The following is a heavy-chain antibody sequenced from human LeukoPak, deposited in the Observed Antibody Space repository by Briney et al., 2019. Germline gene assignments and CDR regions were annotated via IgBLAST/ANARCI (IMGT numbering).Heavy chain of an antibody. D-gene: IGHD3-22*01. CDR3: AKSPYDYYDSSGYYFDY. CDR2: ISGSGGST. V-gene: IGHV3-23*01. J-gene: IGHJ4*02. Sequence: GGSLRLSCAASGFTFSSYAMSWVRQAPGKGLEWVSAISGSGGSTYYADSVKGRFTISRDNSKNTLYLQMNCLRAEDTAVYYCAKSPYDYYDSSGYYFDYWGQGTLVTVSS. CDR1: GFTFSSYA.